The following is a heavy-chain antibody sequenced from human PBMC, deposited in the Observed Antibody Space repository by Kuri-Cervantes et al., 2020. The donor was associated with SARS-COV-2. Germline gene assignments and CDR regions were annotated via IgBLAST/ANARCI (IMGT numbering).Heavy chain of an antibody. CDR1: GGAISSGGYY. V-gene: IGHV4-31*03. D-gene: IGHD2-2*01. Sequence: LRLSCTVSGGAISSGGYYWSWIRQHPGKGLEWIGYIYYTGNTYYNPSLKSRVTISVDTSKNQFSLRLRFVTAADTAVYYCARVGYQLLLGIDYWAREPWSPSPQ. CDR2: IYYTGNT. J-gene: IGHJ4*02. CDR3: ARVGYQLLLGIDY.